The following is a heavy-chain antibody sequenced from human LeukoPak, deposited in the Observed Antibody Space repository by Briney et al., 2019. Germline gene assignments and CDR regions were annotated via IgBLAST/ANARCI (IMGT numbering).Heavy chain of an antibody. CDR1: GFTFSSYA. Sequence: GGSLRLSCAASGFTFSSYAMSWVRQAPGKGLEWVSAISGSGGSTYYADSVKGRFTISRDNSKNTLYLQMNSLRAEDTAVYYCAKGFDYGGHSAADYWGQGTLVTVSS. J-gene: IGHJ4*02. D-gene: IGHD4-23*01. V-gene: IGHV3-23*01. CDR3: AKGFDYGGHSAADY. CDR2: ISGSGGST.